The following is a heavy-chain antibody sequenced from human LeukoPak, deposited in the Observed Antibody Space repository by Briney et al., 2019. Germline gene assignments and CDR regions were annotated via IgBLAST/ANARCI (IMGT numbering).Heavy chain of an antibody. Sequence: ASVKVSCKASGYTFTSYGISWVRQAPGQGLEWMGWISAYNGNTNYAQKLQGRVTMTTDTSTSTAYMELRSLRSDDTAVYYCARDTPGPIYDILTGYYDYYYYGMDVWGQGTTVTVSS. CDR3: ARDTPGPIYDILTGYYDYYYYGMDV. D-gene: IGHD3-9*01. J-gene: IGHJ6*02. CDR1: GYTFTSYG. CDR2: ISAYNGNT. V-gene: IGHV1-18*01.